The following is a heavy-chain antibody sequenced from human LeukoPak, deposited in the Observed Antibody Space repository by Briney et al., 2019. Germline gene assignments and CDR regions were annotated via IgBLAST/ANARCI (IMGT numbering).Heavy chain of an antibody. J-gene: IGHJ6*03. Sequence: NPSQTLSLTCTVSGGSISSGSYYWSWIRQPAGKGLEWIGRIYTSGSTNYNPSLKSRVTISVDTSKNQFSLKLSSVTAADTAVYYCARDGYDILTGEQLYYYYYYMDVWGKGTTVTISS. D-gene: IGHD3-9*01. CDR3: ARDGYDILTGEQLYYYYYYMDV. V-gene: IGHV4-61*02. CDR1: GGSISSGSYY. CDR2: IYTSGST.